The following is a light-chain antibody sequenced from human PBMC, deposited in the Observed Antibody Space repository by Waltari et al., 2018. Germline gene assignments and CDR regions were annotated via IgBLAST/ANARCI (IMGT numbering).Light chain of an antibody. CDR3: SSYASSPPQVV. V-gene: IGLV2-14*03. CDR1: SSDAGGYKS. J-gene: IGLJ3*02. CDR2: DLF. Sequence: QSALTQPASVSGSPGQSISISCTGISSDAGGYKSVSWYQHHPGKAPKLLIYDLFNRPPGVSNRFSGSKSGNAASPAMSGLQAEDEGVYYCSSYASSPPQVVFGAGTKLTVL.